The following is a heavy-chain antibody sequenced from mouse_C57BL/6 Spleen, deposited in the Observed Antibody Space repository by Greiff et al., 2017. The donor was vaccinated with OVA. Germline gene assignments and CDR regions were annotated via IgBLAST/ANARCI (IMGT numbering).Heavy chain of an antibody. V-gene: IGHV1-9*01. CDR2: ILPGSGST. Sequence: VQLQQSGAELMKPGASVKLSCKATGYTFTGYWIEWVKQRPGHGLEWIGEILPGSGSTNYNEKFKGKATFTADTSSNTAYMQLSSLTTEDSAIYYCARGGKNYYGSSPYYYAMDYWGQGTSVTVSS. CDR3: ARGGKNYYGSSPYYYAMDY. CDR1: GYTFTGYW. D-gene: IGHD1-1*01. J-gene: IGHJ4*01.